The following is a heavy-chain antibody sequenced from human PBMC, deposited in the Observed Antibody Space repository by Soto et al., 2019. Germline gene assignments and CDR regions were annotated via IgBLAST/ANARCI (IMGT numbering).Heavy chain of an antibody. CDR3: ANDGAPRYCSRSSCHPAGAY. CDR2: ISFDGSHK. Sequence: GGSLRLSCAGSGFTFSNYGLHWVRQAPGKGLDWVSFISFDGSHKYYADSVKGRFTISRDNSNNMLYLQMDSLTTEYTAVYYCANDGAPRYCSRSSCHPAGAYWGQGTLVTVSS. CDR1: GFTFSNYG. J-gene: IGHJ4*02. D-gene: IGHD2-15*01. V-gene: IGHV3-30*18.